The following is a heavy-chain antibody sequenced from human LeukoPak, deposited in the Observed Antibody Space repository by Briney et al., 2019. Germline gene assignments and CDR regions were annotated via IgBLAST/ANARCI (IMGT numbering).Heavy chain of an antibody. Sequence: GASVKVSCKASGYTFSSYDITWVRRATGQGLEWMGWINPNSGGTNYAQKFQGRVTMTRDTSISTAYMELTRLRSDDTAVYYCARRYDDGDYWGQGTLVTVSS. CDR1: GYTFSSYD. D-gene: IGHD1-1*01. CDR3: ARRYDDGDY. J-gene: IGHJ4*02. CDR2: INPNSGGT. V-gene: IGHV1-2*02.